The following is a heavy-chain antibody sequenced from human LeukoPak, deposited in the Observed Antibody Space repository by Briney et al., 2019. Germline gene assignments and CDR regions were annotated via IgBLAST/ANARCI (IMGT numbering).Heavy chain of an antibody. J-gene: IGHJ5*02. CDR3: ARDNTVAAAPGNWFDP. CDR1: GGSVSEYY. D-gene: IGHD6-13*01. CDR2: IYYSGTT. V-gene: IGHV4-59*02. Sequence: SETLSLTCSVSGGSVSEYYWSWIRQPPGKGLEWIGYIYYSGTTNYNPSLKSRVSLSIDTSKNQFSLKLSSVTAADTAVYYCARDNTVAAAPGNWFDPWGQGTLVTVSS.